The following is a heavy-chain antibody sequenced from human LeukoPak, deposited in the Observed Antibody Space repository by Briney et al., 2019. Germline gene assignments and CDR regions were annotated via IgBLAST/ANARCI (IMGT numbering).Heavy chain of an antibody. CDR1: GGSISSYY. CDR2: IYYSGST. V-gene: IGHV4-59*01. Sequence: SETLSLTCTVSGGSISSYYWSWIRQPPGKGLEWIGYIYYSGSTNYNPSLKSRVTISVDTSKNQFSLKLSSVTAADTAVYYCASARRYSSSRSRKEYYYYYMDVWGKGTTVTVSS. CDR3: ASARRYSSSRSRKEYYYYYMDV. J-gene: IGHJ6*03. D-gene: IGHD6-13*01.